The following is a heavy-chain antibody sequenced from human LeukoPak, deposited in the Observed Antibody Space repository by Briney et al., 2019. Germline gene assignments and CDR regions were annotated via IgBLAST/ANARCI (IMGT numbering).Heavy chain of an antibody. J-gene: IGHJ4*02. V-gene: IGHV3-21*01. CDR1: GFSFSSYR. CDR2: ISSGSGYI. D-gene: IGHD3-22*01. Sequence: GGSLRLSCAVSGFSFSSYRMNWVRQAPGKGLEWVSSISSGSGYIYYADSVKGRFTISRDNAKNSLFLQVSSLRVEDTAVYYCARASYSDSSGYPTPLDYWGQGTLVTVSS. CDR3: ARASYSDSSGYPTPLDY.